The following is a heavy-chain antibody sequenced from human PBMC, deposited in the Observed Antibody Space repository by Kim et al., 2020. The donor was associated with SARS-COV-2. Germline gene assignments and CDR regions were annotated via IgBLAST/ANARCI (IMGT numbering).Heavy chain of an antibody. V-gene: IGHV3-74*01. CDR1: GFAFSGFW. J-gene: IGHJ4*02. CDR2: IKTDGSIT. CDR3: VRDVTWSVDY. D-gene: IGHD2-8*01. Sequence: GGSLRLSCAASGFAFSGFWMHWVRQAPGTGLEWVSGIKTDGSITRYADIVRGRFTISRDNAKNTLYLQMESLRRENTAVYYCVRDVTWSVDYWGQGTLVTVS.